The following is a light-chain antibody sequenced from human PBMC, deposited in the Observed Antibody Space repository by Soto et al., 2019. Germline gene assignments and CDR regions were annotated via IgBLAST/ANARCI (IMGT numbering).Light chain of an antibody. J-gene: IGLJ1*01. CDR1: SSDVGDYNY. V-gene: IGLV2-14*01. Sequence: SVLTQPASVSGSPGQSITISCTGTSSDVGDYNYVSWYQHHPGKAPKLIIYEVNNRPSGVSNRFSGSKSGSTASLTISGLQAEDEADYYCSSYTSISTYVFGTGTKLTVL. CDR2: EVN. CDR3: SSYTSISTYV.